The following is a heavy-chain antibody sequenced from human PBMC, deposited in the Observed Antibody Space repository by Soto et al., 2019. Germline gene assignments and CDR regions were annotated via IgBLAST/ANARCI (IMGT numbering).Heavy chain of an antibody. CDR1: GYSFSSYV. CDR3: ARGPYGSGGSELDH. D-gene: IGHD3-10*01. CDR2: IHAGTGGT. J-gene: IGHJ4*02. V-gene: IGHV1-3*01. Sequence: QVHLVQSGAEVKKPGASVKVSCKASGYSFSSYVLHWVRRAPGERPEWMGWIHAGTGGTKYSQVFQGRVAMTRDTSATTAYIELNSLRSEDTAVYFCARGPYGSGGSELDHWGQGTLVTVSS.